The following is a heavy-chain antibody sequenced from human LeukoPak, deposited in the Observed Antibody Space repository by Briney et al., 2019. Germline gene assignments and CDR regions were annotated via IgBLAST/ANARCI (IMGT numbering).Heavy chain of an antibody. V-gene: IGHV4-39*01. Sequence: SETLSLTCTVSGGSISSSYYYWGWIRQPPGKGLEWIGSIYYSGSTYYNPSLKSRVTISVDTSKNQFSLKLSSVTAADTAVYYCARGGRITIFGVVTPPYYYYGMDVWGQGTTVTVSS. J-gene: IGHJ6*02. CDR3: ARGGRITIFGVVTPPYYYYGMDV. CDR2: IYYSGST. CDR1: GGSISSSYYY. D-gene: IGHD3-3*01.